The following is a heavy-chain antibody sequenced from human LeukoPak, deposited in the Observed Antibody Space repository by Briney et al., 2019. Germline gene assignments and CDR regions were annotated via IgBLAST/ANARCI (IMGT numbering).Heavy chain of an antibody. J-gene: IGHJ4*02. D-gene: IGHD4-17*01. V-gene: IGHV1-8*02. Sequence: ASVKVSCKASGYTFTGYYMHWVRQAPGQGLEWMGWMNPNSGNTGYAQKFQGRVAMTRNTSISTAYMELSSLRSEDTAVYYCARGPVTTYIRYFDYWGQGTLVTVSS. CDR1: GYTFTGYY. CDR3: ARGPVTTYIRYFDY. CDR2: MNPNSGNT.